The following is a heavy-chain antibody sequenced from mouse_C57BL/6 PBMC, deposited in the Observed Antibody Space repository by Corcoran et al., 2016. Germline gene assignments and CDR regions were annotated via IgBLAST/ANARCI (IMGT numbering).Heavy chain of an antibody. CDR1: GYTFTSYG. CDR3: ARLGDYYGSRGYFDY. Sequence: QVQLQQSGAELARPGASVKLSCKASGYTFTSYGISWVKQRTGRGLEWIGEIYPRSGNTYYNEKFKGKATLTADKSSSTAYMELRSLTSEDSAVYFCARLGDYYGSRGYFDYWGQGTTLTVSS. J-gene: IGHJ2*01. D-gene: IGHD1-1*01. CDR2: IYPRSGNT. V-gene: IGHV1-81*01.